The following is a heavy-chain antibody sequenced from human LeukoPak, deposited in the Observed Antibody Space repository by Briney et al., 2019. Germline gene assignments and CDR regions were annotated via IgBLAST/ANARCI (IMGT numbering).Heavy chain of an antibody. CDR1: GGSISSRSYY. CDR2: IYYSGST. D-gene: IGHD5-24*01. Sequence: PSETLSLTCTVSGGSISSRSYYRGWIRQPPGKGLEWIASIYYSGSTYYNPSLKSRVTISVDTSKNQFSLKLSSVTAADTAVYYCAKTGDGYYNFDYWGQGTLVTVSS. CDR3: AKTGDGYYNFDY. J-gene: IGHJ4*02. V-gene: IGHV4-39*01.